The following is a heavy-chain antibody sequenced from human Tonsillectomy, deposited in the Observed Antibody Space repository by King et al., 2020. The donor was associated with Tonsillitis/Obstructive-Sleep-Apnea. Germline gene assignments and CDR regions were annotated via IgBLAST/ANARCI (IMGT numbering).Heavy chain of an antibody. Sequence: TLKESGPTLMKPTQTLTLTCTFSGFSLSNSGVGVGWVRQPPGKALEWLALIYWDDDKRYSPSLKSRLTITKDNSKNQVVLTMTNMDPVDTATYYCAHGSDTSTALDYWGQGTLVTVSS. CDR1: GFSLSNSGVG. J-gene: IGHJ4*02. CDR3: AHGSDTSTALDY. D-gene: IGHD5-18*01. CDR2: IYWDDDK. V-gene: IGHV2-5*02.